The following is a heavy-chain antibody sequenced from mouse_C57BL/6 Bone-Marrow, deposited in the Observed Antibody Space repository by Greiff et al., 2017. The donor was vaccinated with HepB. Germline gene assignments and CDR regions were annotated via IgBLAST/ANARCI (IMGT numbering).Heavy chain of an antibody. J-gene: IGHJ2*01. Sequence: QVHVKQSGAELVRPGTSVKVSCKASGYAFTNYLIEWVKQRPGQGLEWIGVINPGSGGTNYNEKFKGKATLTADKSSSTAYMQLSSLTSEDSAVYFCAIRLLRFPYFDYWGQGTTLTVSS. V-gene: IGHV1-54*01. CDR2: INPGSGGT. D-gene: IGHD1-1*01. CDR3: AIRLLRFPYFDY. CDR1: GYAFTNYL.